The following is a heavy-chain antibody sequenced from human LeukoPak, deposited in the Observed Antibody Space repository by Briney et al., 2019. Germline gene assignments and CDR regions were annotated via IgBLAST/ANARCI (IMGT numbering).Heavy chain of an antibody. CDR3: AKSYCSSTSCYPTENYFDY. Sequence: GGSLRLSCAASGFTFSAYNMNWVRQAPGKGLEWVSSIHITSDWVYYADSVKGRFTISRDNSKNTLYLQMNSLRAEDTAVYYCAKSYCSSTSCYPTENYFDYWGQGTLDTVSS. CDR2: IHITSDWV. J-gene: IGHJ4*02. CDR1: GFTFSAYN. D-gene: IGHD2-2*01. V-gene: IGHV3-21*01.